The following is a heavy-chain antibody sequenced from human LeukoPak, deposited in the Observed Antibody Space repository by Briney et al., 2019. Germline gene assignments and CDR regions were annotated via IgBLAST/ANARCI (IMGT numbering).Heavy chain of an antibody. CDR1: GGSISSGDYY. Sequence: SETLSLTCTVSGGSISSGDYYWSWIRQPPGKGLEWIGYIYYSGSTYYNPSLKSRVTISVDTSKNQFSLKLSSVTAADTAVYYCARHFWRYSSSFYFDYWGQGTLVTVSS. D-gene: IGHD6-13*01. J-gene: IGHJ4*02. V-gene: IGHV4-30-4*08. CDR2: IYYSGST. CDR3: ARHFWRYSSSFYFDY.